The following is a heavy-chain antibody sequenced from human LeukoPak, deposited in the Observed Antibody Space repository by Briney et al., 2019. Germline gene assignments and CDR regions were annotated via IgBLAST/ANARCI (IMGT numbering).Heavy chain of an antibody. V-gene: IGHV3-20*04. CDR3: ARRKGPYGSGTYYDS. CDR1: GFPFDDYG. Sequence: PGGSLRLSCAASGFPFDDYGMSWVRLAPGKGLEWVSGVSWNGAYTEYADSVRGRFTISRDNAKKSLYLQMNSLRVDDTAWYYCARRKGPYGSGTYYDSWGQGTLVSVSS. CDR2: VSWNGAYT. D-gene: IGHD3-10*01. J-gene: IGHJ4*02.